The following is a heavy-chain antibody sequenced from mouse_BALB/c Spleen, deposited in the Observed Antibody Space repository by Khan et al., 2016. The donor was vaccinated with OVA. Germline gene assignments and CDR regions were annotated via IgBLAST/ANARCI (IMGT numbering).Heavy chain of an antibody. V-gene: IGHV1S137*01. CDR1: GYIFTDYA. D-gene: IGHD1-1*01. CDR2: ISTYYGDG. Sequence: QVQLQQSGAELVRPGVSVKISCKGSGYIFTDYAMHWVKQSHAESLEWIGVISTYYGDGSYNQKFKGKATMTVDKSSSTAYMELARLTSEDSAIYYCARNYFGTRNAMDYWGQGTSVTVSS. CDR3: ARNYFGTRNAMDY. J-gene: IGHJ4*01.